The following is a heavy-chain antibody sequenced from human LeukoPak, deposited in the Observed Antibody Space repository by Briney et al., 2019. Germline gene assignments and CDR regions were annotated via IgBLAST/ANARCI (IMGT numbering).Heavy chain of an antibody. Sequence: RASVKVSCKASGGTFSSYATSWVRQAPGQGLEWMGRIIPILGIAYYAQKFQGRVTITADKSTSTAYMELSSLRSEDTAVYYCARDLQKIAAAGTARSYGMDVWGQGTTVTVSS. CDR3: ARDLQKIAAAGTARSYGMDV. J-gene: IGHJ6*02. CDR1: GGTFSSYA. V-gene: IGHV1-69*04. D-gene: IGHD6-13*01. CDR2: IIPILGIA.